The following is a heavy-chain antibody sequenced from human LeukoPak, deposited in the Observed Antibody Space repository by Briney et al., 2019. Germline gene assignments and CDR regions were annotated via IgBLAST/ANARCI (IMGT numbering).Heavy chain of an antibody. D-gene: IGHD2-2*01. CDR3: TKPQPGAFEI. CDR2: INTNSGAT. Sequence: ASVKVSCKASGGTFSSYPFTWVRQAPGQGLEWMGWINTNSGATNYAQKFQGRVTMTRDTSISTAYMELNSLRSDDTAFYYCTKPQPGAFEIWGQGTMVTVSS. CDR1: GGTFSSYP. V-gene: IGHV1-2*02. J-gene: IGHJ3*02.